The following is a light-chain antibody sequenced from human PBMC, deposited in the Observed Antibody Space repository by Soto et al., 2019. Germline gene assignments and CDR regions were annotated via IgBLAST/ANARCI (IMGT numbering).Light chain of an antibody. V-gene: IGLV2-14*01. CDR2: DVS. Sequence: SALTQPASVSGSPGQSITISCTGTSSDIGGHNYVSWYQQHPGKAPKLMIYDVSSRPSGVSNRFSGSKSGNTASLTISGLQAEDEADYYCSSYTSSNTLDVFGTGTKLTVL. J-gene: IGLJ1*01. CDR3: SSYTSSNTLDV. CDR1: SSDIGGHNY.